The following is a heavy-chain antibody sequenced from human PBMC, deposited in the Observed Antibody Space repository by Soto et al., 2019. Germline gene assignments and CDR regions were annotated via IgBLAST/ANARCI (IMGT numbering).Heavy chain of an antibody. CDR2: ISRSGDAT. V-gene: IGHV3-48*03. CDR1: GFTFSNYE. Sequence: LRLSCVASGFTFSNYEMTWVRQAPGKGLEWVSYISRSGDATYYATSVKGRFTTSRDNAKNVLYLQMNSLRVEGTALYYCERVGTSIAVAPLDYWGQGTLVTVSS. J-gene: IGHJ4*02. CDR3: ERVGTSIAVAPLDY. D-gene: IGHD6-19*01.